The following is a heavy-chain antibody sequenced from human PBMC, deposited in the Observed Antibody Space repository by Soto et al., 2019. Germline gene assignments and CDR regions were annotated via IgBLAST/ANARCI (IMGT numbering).Heavy chain of an antibody. J-gene: IGHJ6*02. D-gene: IGHD3-3*01. CDR2: MNPNSGNT. V-gene: IGHV1-8*01. CDR1: GYTFTSYD. Sequence: QVQLVQSGAEVKKPGASVKVSCKASGYTFTSYDINWVRQATGQGLEWMGWMNPNSGNTGYAQQFQGRATMTRNTSVSKAYMELSSLSSEDTAVYYCARALRFLEWLLYPLDGMDVWGQGNTVTVSS. CDR3: ARALRFLEWLLYPLDGMDV.